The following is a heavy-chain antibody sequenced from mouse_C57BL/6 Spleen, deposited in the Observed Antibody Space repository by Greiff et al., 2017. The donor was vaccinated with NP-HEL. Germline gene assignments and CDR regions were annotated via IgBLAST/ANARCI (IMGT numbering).Heavy chain of an antibody. Sequence: QVQLKQPGAELVKPGASVKLSCKASGYTFTSYWMHWVKQRPGRGLEWIGRIDPNSGGTKYNEKFKSKATLTVDKPSSTAYMQLSSLTSEDSAVYYCATVWYHGGFDYWGQGTTLTVSS. J-gene: IGHJ2*01. CDR2: IDPNSGGT. CDR1: GYTFTSYW. V-gene: IGHV1-72*01. D-gene: IGHD2-10*02. CDR3: ATVWYHGGFDY.